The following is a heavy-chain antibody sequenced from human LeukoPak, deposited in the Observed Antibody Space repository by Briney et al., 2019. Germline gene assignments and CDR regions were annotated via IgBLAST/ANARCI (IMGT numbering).Heavy chain of an antibody. J-gene: IGHJ4*02. V-gene: IGHV3-23*01. Sequence: GGSLRLSCTASGFTFSSYAMSWVRQAPGKGLEWVSAISGSGGCTYYADSVKGRFTISRDNSKNTLYLQMNSLRAEDTAVYYCAKEGSLYDYVWGSYRTYFDYWGQGTLVTVSS. CDR2: ISGSGGCT. CDR1: GFTFSSYA. CDR3: AKEGSLYDYVWGSYRTYFDY. D-gene: IGHD3-16*02.